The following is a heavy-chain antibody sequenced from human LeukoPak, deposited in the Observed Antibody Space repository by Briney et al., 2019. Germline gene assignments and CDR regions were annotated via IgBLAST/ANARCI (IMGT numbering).Heavy chain of an antibody. Sequence: GGSLRLSIAASGFTFRSYAMSWIRKAPGTGLERVSTISANGGSTSYADSVKGRFTISRDNSKNTLYLQMNSLRAEDTAVYYCAKDRALHSTVVTTYAEYFHHWGQGTLVTVSS. J-gene: IGHJ1*01. CDR3: AKDRALHSTVVTTYAEYFHH. V-gene: IGHV3-23*01. CDR2: ISANGGST. D-gene: IGHD4-23*01. CDR1: GFTFRSYA.